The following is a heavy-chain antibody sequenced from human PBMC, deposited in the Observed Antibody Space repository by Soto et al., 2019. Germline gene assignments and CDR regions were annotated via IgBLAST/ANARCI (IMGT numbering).Heavy chain of an antibody. CDR3: ARDPDLIEAAGNYFDY. CDR2: VSFDGVNK. J-gene: IGHJ4*02. D-gene: IGHD6-13*01. Sequence: QVQLVESGGGVVQPGKSLRLSCSVSGFTLNTYSMHWVRQAPGKGLEWVTVVSFDGVNKHYRDSVKGRLTISRDIAKNMLYLQMTSLRLEDTALYYCARDPDLIEAAGNYFDYWGQGTLVTVSS. CDR1: GFTLNTYS. V-gene: IGHV3-30*10.